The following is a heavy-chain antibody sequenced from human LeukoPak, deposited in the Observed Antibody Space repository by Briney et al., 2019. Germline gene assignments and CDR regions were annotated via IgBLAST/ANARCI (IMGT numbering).Heavy chain of an antibody. Sequence: GGSLRLSCAAAGFTSSNYWMTWVRQAPGKGLEWVANIKQDGSEKHYADSVKGRFTISRDNAKNSLYLHMNSLRAEDTAVYYCARYRGSGNFDYWGQGTLVTVSS. CDR3: ARYRGSGNFDY. V-gene: IGHV3-7*04. CDR1: GFTSSNYW. J-gene: IGHJ4*02. D-gene: IGHD3-10*01. CDR2: IKQDGSEK.